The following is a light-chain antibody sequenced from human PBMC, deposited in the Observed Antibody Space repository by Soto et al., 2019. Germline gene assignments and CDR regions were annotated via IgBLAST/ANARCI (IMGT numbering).Light chain of an antibody. Sequence: DIQMTQSPSSLSASVGDRVTITCRASQGISDSLAWYQQKPGEVPKLLIYAASTLRSGVPSRFSGSGSGTDFTLTISSLQPEDVATYYCQKYNSAPLTFGGGTKVEIK. CDR2: AAS. CDR1: QGISDS. J-gene: IGKJ4*01. V-gene: IGKV1-27*01. CDR3: QKYNSAPLT.